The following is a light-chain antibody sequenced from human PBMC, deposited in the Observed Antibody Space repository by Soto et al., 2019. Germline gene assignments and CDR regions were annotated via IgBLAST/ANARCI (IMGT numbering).Light chain of an antibody. J-gene: IGKJ1*01. CDR1: QSVSSN. CDR2: GAS. CDR3: QQYNNWPRT. V-gene: IGKV3-15*01. Sequence: EIVMTQSPATLSVSPGERATLSCRASQSVSSNLAWYQQKPGQAPRRLIYGASTTATGIPARFSGSGSGTEFTLTISSLQSEGFAVYYCQQYNNWPRTFGQGTKVEIK.